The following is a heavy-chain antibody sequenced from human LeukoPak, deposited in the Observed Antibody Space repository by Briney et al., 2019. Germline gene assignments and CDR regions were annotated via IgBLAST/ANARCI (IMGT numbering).Heavy chain of an antibody. J-gene: IGHJ4*02. D-gene: IGHD6-13*01. CDR1: GFTFSSYA. CDR3: ARDKASRAAAGTVGY. V-gene: IGHV3-30-3*01. CDR2: ISYDGSNK. Sequence: GGSLRLSCAASGFTFSSYAMHWVRQAPGKGLEWVAVISYDGSNKYYADSVKGRFTISRDNSKNTLYLQMNSLRAEDTAVYYCARDKASRAAAGTVGYWGQGTLVTVSS.